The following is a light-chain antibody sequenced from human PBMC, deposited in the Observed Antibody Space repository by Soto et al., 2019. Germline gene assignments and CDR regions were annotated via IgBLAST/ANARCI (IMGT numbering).Light chain of an antibody. Sequence: IVLTQSPGTLSLSPGEGATLSCRASQSVNSSYLAWYQQKPGQSPRLVIYDASSRATGLPDRFSGSGSGTDFTLTISRLEPEDFAVYYCQQYGSSPRTFGQGTKVDIK. CDR2: DAS. V-gene: IGKV3-20*01. CDR1: QSVNSSY. CDR3: QQYGSSPRT. J-gene: IGKJ1*01.